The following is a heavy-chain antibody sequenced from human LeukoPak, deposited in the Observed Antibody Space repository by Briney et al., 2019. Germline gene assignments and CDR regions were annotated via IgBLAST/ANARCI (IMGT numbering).Heavy chain of an antibody. J-gene: IGHJ4*02. CDR1: GFTFSNYG. D-gene: IGHD3-10*01. Sequence: GGSLRLSCAASGFTFSNYGMHWVRQGPGKGLEWVAFIQYDGSTKYYADSVKGRFTISRDNSKNTLYLEVISLTAEDTAVYYCAKDDAWLRFGEWSQGTLVTVSS. V-gene: IGHV3-30*02. CDR3: AKDDAWLRFGE. CDR2: IQYDGSTK.